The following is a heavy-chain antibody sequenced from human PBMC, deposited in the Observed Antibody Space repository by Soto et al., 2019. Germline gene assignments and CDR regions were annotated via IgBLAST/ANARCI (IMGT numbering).Heavy chain of an antibody. Sequence: GGSMRLSCAASGFTVSSYDMHWVRQATGKGLEWVSAIGTAGDTYYTGSVKGRFTISRENAKNSLYLQMNSPRAGDTAVYYCARAKGIAVAGLDYYYGMDVWGQGTTVTVSS. CDR2: IGTAGDT. CDR1: GFTVSSYD. V-gene: IGHV3-13*01. CDR3: ARAKGIAVAGLDYYYGMDV. D-gene: IGHD6-19*01. J-gene: IGHJ6*02.